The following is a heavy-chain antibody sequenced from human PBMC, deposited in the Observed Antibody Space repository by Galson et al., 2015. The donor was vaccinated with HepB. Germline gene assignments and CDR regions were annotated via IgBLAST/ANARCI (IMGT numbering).Heavy chain of an antibody. D-gene: IGHD4-23*01. J-gene: IGHJ4*02. V-gene: IGHV3-43D*03. CDR1: GFTFDDYA. CDR3: AKGHYGGNGGYYFDY. Sequence: SLRLSCAASGFTFDDYAMHWVRQAPGKGLEWVSLISWDGGSTYYADSVKGRFTISRDNSKNSLYLQMNSLRAEDTALYYCAKGHYGGNGGYYFDYWGQGTLVTVSS. CDR2: ISWDGGST.